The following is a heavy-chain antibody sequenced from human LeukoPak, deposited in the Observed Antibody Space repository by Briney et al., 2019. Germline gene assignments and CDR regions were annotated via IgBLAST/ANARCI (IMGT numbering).Heavy chain of an antibody. Sequence: SETLSLTCAVYGGSFGGYYWSWIRQPPGKGLEWIGEINHSGSTNYDPSLKSRVTISVDTSKNQFSLKLSSVTAADTAVYYCARVFPGYSSTQDAFDIWGQGTMVTVSS. J-gene: IGHJ3*02. CDR1: GGSFGGYY. V-gene: IGHV4-34*01. D-gene: IGHD6-13*01. CDR2: INHSGST. CDR3: ARVFPGYSSTQDAFDI.